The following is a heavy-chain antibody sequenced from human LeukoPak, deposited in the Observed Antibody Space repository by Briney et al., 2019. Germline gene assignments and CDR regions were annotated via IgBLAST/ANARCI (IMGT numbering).Heavy chain of an antibody. CDR1: GYTFTGYY. CDR3: ARDYYDSSGYSRFDP. V-gene: IGHV1-2*02. J-gene: IGHJ5*02. Sequence: GASVKDSCKASGYTFTGYYMHWVRQAPGQGLEWMGWINPNSGGTDYAQKFQGRVTMTRDTSISTAYMEVSRLRSDDTAVYYCARDYYDSSGYSRFDPWGQGTLVTVSS. CDR2: INPNSGGT. D-gene: IGHD3-22*01.